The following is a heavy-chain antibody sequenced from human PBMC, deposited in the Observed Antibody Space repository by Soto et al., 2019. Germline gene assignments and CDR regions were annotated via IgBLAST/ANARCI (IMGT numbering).Heavy chain of an antibody. J-gene: IGHJ1*01. CDR2: ISYDGSNK. V-gene: IGHV3-30*18. D-gene: IGHD3-22*01. CDR1: GFTFSSYG. CDR3: AKGGADYYDSSGYYREYFQH. Sequence: ESGGGVVQPGRSLRLSCAASGFTFSSYGMHWVRQAPGKGLEWVAVISYDGSNKYYADSVKGRFTISRDNSKNTLCLQMNSLRAEDTAVYYCAKGGADYYDSSGYYREYFQHWGQGTLVTVSS.